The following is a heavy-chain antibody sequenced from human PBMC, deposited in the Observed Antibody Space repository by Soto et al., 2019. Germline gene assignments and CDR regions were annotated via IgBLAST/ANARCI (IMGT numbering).Heavy chain of an antibody. Sequence: ASVKVSCKASGYTFTSYYMHWVRQAPGQGLEWMGIINPSGGSTSYTQKFQGRVTMTRDTSTSTVYMELSSLRSEDTAVYYCARDRTRIVGAPPDAFDIWGQGTLVTVSS. CDR2: INPSGGST. V-gene: IGHV1-46*01. CDR3: ARDRTRIVGAPPDAFDI. CDR1: GYTFTSYY. J-gene: IGHJ3*02. D-gene: IGHD1-26*01.